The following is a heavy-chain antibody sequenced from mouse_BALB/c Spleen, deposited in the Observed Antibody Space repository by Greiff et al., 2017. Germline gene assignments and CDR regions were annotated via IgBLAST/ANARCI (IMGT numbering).Heavy chain of an antibody. CDR3: ARCAYYDYDGFAY. J-gene: IGHJ3*01. D-gene: IGHD2-4*01. Sequence: VQLQQPGAELVKPGASVKLSCKASGYTFTSYWMHWVKQRPGQGLEWIGEINPSNGRTNYNEKFKSKATLTVDKSSSTAYMQLSSLTSEDSAVYYCARCAYYDYDGFAYWGQGTLVTVSA. V-gene: IGHV1S81*02. CDR1: GYTFTSYW. CDR2: INPSNGRT.